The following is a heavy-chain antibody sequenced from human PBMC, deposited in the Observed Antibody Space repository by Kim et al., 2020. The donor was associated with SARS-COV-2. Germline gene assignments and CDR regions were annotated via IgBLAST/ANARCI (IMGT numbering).Heavy chain of an antibody. Sequence: GGSLRLSCAASGFTFDDYAMHWVRQAPGKGLEWVSLISWDGGSTYYADSVKGRFTISRDNSKNSLYLQMNSLRAEDTALYYCAKDMGLSGVGPIRHYYYYGMDVWGQGTTVTVSS. V-gene: IGHV3-43D*03. CDR1: GFTFDDYA. CDR3: AKDMGLSGVGPIRHYYYYGMDV. J-gene: IGHJ6*02. D-gene: IGHD3-3*01. CDR2: ISWDGGST.